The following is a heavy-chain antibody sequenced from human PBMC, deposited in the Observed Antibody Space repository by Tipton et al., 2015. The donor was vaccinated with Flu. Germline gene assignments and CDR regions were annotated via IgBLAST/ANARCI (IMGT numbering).Heavy chain of an antibody. Sequence: SLRLSCTASGFTFGDYAMSWVRQAPGKGLEWVGFIRSKAYGGTIEYGASVKGRFTIPRDDSKSIAYLQMNSLKIGDTAVYYCTRGGSSGWGIDYWGQGTLVTVSS. J-gene: IGHJ4*02. V-gene: IGHV3-49*04. D-gene: IGHD6-19*01. CDR2: IRSKAYGGTI. CDR3: TRGGSSGWGIDY. CDR1: GFTFGDYA.